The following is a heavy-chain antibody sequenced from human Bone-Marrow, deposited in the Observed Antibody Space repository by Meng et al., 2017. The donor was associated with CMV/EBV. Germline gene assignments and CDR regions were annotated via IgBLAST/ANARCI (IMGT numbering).Heavy chain of an antibody. CDR1: GFSLSNYS. CDR3: AKEIRSHYCSTTSCSDYFDY. J-gene: IGHJ4*02. V-gene: IGHV3-48*01. Sequence: GGSLRLSCEVSGFSLSNYSMNWVRQAPGKGLEWVSYMSGRSSTIYYADSVKGRFTISRDNSKKTLYLQMNSLRAEDTAVYYCAKEIRSHYCSTTSCSDYFDYWGQGTLVTVSS. CDR2: MSGRSSTI. D-gene: IGHD2-2*01.